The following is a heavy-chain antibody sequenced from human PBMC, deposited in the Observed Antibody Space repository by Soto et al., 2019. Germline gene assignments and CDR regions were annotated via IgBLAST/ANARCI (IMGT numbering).Heavy chain of an antibody. CDR3: ARAGKVGMGRATVTQGPNWFDP. Sequence: QVQLQQWGAGLLKPSETLSLTCAVYGGSFSGYYWSWIRQPPGKGLEWIGEINHSGSTNYNPSLKSRVTISVDTSKNQFSLKLSSVTAADTAVYYCARAGKVGMGRATVTQGPNWFDPWGQGTLVTVSS. D-gene: IGHD5-18*01. V-gene: IGHV4-34*01. CDR2: INHSGST. J-gene: IGHJ5*02. CDR1: GGSFSGYY.